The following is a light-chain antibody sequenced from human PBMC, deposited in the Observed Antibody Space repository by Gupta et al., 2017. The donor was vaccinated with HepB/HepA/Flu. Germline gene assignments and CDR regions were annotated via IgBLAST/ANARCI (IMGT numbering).Light chain of an antibody. CDR3: MQGTHWPT. CDR1: QSLVYSDGNTY. CDR2: KVS. Sequence: EVVLTQAPLYLTVTLGQPASISCRSSQSLVYSDGNTYLNWFHQRPGQPPRRLIFKVSNRDSGVPDRFSGSGSVTYFTLTISRVEAEDVGLYYCMQGTHWPTFGQGTKVEIK. V-gene: IGKV2-30*01. J-gene: IGKJ1*01.